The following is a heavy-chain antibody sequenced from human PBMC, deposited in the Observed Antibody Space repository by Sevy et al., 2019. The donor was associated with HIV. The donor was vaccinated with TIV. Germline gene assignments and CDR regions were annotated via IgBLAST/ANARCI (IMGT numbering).Heavy chain of an antibody. Sequence: ASVKVSCKASGYTFTGDYLHWERQAPGQGLEWMGRVYPNSGGTNYAQKFQGRVTMTRDTSISTAYMELRRLRSDDAAVYYCARDGGGGTTNSGMDVWGQGTTVTVSS. CDR1: GYTFTGDY. J-gene: IGHJ6*02. CDR3: ARDGGGGTTNSGMDV. V-gene: IGHV1-2*06. CDR2: VYPNSGGT. D-gene: IGHD1-7*01.